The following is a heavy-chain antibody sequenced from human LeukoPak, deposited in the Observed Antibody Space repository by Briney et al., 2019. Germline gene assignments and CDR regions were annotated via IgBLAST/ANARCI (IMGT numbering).Heavy chain of an antibody. CDR2: IYWDDDK. CDR3: AHRLYYFDY. CDR1: GFSLSTSAVA. V-gene: IGHV2-5*02. J-gene: IGHJ4*02. Sequence: SGPTLVNPTETLTLTCTFSGFSLSTSAVAVGWICQPPGKALEWLALIYWDDDKRYSPSLKSRLTVTKDTSKNQVVLTMTNMDPAGTGTYYCAHRLYYFDYWGQGTLVTVSS.